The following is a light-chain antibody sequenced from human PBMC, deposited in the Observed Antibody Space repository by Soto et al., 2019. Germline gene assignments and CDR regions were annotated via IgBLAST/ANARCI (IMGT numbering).Light chain of an antibody. Sequence: EIVFTQSPGTRSLSPGERATLSCRARQSVSSCYLAWYQQKPGQAPRPLIYGASSRATGIPDRFSGSGSGTDFTLTISRLEPEDFAVYYCQQYGSSPRTFGQGTKVDIK. CDR1: QSVSSCY. V-gene: IGKV3-20*01. CDR2: GAS. CDR3: QQYGSSPRT. J-gene: IGKJ1*01.